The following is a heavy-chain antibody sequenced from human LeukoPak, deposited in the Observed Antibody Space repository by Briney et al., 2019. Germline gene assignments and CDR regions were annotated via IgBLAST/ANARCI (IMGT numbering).Heavy chain of an antibody. CDR1: GFTFSSYA. V-gene: IGHV3-23*01. CDR2: ISGSGGST. J-gene: IGHJ4*02. CDR3: ASPSYYDFWSGYHY. Sequence: GASLRLSCAASGFTFSSYAMSWVRQAPGKGLEWVSAISGSGGSTYYADSVKGRFTISGIKSKNTLYLQMNSLRAEDTAVYYCASPSYYDFWSGYHYWGQGTLVTVSS. D-gene: IGHD3-3*01.